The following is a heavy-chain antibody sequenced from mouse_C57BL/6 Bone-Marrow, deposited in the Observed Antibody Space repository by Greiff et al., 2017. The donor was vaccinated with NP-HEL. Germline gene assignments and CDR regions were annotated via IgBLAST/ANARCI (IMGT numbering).Heavy chain of an antibody. Sequence: EVQRVESGPGLAKPSPTLSLTCSVTGYSITSDYWNWIRKFPGHKLEYIGYISYSGSTYYNPSLKSRISITRDTSKNQYYLQLNSVTTEDTATYYCARYDGNYYAMDYWGQGTSVTVSS. D-gene: IGHD2-1*01. J-gene: IGHJ4*01. CDR3: ARYDGNYYAMDY. CDR1: GYSITSDY. CDR2: ISYSGST. V-gene: IGHV3-8*01.